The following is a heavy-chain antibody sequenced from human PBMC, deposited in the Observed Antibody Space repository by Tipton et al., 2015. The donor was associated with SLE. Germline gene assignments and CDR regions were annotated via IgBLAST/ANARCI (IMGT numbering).Heavy chain of an antibody. D-gene: IGHD3-3*01. CDR3: ARGEEWFDY. V-gene: IGHV4-4*08. J-gene: IGHJ4*02. CDR1: GGSISGYY. CDR2: IYTSGST. Sequence: TLSLTCTVSGGSISGYYWSWIRQPPGKGLEWIWYIYTSGSTNYNPSLKSRVTISVDTSKNQFSLKLSSVTAADTAVYYCARGEEWFDYWGQGTLVTVSS.